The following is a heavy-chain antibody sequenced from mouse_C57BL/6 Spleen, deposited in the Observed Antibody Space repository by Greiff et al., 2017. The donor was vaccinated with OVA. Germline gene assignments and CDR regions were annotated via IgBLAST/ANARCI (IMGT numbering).Heavy chain of an antibody. D-gene: IGHD2-5*01. Sequence: QVQLKQSGPELVKPGASVKISCKASGYTFTDYYINWVKQRPGQGLEWIGWIYPGSGNTKYNAKFKGKATLTVDTSASTAYMQLISLTSEDSAVYFCARGEAYSNYVWFAYWGQGTLVTVSA. V-gene: IGHV1-84*01. CDR2: IYPGSGNT. CDR1: GYTFTDYY. CDR3: ARGEAYSNYVWFAY. J-gene: IGHJ3*01.